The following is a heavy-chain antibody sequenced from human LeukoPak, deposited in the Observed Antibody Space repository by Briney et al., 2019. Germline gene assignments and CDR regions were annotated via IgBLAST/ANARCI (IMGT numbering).Heavy chain of an antibody. V-gene: IGHV1-2*02. J-gene: IGHJ4*02. CDR2: INPNNGDT. CDR3: AREGGYDILTGYQDY. CDR1: GYIFTTYF. D-gene: IGHD3-9*01. Sequence: VASVKVSCKASGYIFTTYFIHWVRQAPGQGLEWMGWINPNNGDTNYVQKFQGRVTMTRDTSISTAYMELTRLRSDVTAVYYCAREGGYDILTGYQDYWGQGTLVTVSS.